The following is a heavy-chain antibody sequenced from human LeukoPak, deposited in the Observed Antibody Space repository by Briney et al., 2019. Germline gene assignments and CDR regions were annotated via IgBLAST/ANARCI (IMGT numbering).Heavy chain of an antibody. J-gene: IGHJ6*03. D-gene: IGHD2-2*01. Sequence: GGSLRLSCGAAGFTFSSLWMSWVRQAPGKGLEWVANIKQDGSEKYYVDSVKGRFTISRDNAKISLYLQMNSLRAEDTAVYYCARDKVDIVVVPAKESDYKYYYFMDVWGKGTTVTVSS. CDR1: GFTFSSLW. CDR2: IKQDGSEK. CDR3: ARDKVDIVVVPAKESDYKYYYFMDV. V-gene: IGHV3-7*01.